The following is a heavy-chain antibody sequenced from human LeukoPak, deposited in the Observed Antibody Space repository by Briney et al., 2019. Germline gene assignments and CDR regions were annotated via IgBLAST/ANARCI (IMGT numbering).Heavy chain of an antibody. CDR3: VSGGHVDF. V-gene: IGHV3-7*01. J-gene: IGHJ4*02. CDR2: MSPDGSEE. D-gene: IGHD3-10*01. CDR1: GFTFSAYW. Sequence: PGGSLGLSCAASGFTFSAYWMTWVRQSPGKGLEWVANMSPDGSEENYVDSVKGRFTISRDNAKSSLYLHMNSQRAEDTAVYYCVSGGHVDFFGQGTLVSVSS.